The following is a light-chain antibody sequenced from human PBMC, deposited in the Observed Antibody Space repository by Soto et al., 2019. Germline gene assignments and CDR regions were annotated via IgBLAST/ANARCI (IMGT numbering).Light chain of an antibody. CDR3: AAWDVGLEGPI. Sequence: QTVVTQPPSTSGAPGQRVTIYCSGSMSNIGRNTVNWYQQLPGTAPKVLMYKDNRRPSGVPDRFSGFKSGTSASLAISGLQSEDEATYYCAAWDVGLEGPIFGGGTKLTVL. V-gene: IGLV1-44*01. CDR2: KDN. CDR1: MSNIGRNT. J-gene: IGLJ2*01.